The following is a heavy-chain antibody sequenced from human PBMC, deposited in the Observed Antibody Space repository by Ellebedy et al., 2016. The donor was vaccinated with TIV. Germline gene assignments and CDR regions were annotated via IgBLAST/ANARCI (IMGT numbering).Heavy chain of an antibody. V-gene: IGHV3-15*01. J-gene: IGHJ4*02. CDR1: GFTFSNAW. D-gene: IGHD5-18*01. CDR3: TTVYRYNYDSV. Sequence: GGSLRLSCAASGFTFSNAWMNWVRQAPGKGLERAGRIKSKTDGGAADYAAPVKGRFTISRDDSKNTLYLQMNSLKTEDTAVYFCTTVYRYNYDSVWGQGTLVTVSS. CDR2: IKSKTDGGAA.